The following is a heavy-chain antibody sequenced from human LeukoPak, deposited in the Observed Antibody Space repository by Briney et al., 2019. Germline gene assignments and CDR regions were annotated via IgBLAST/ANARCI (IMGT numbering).Heavy chain of an antibody. CDR2: IYTSGST. D-gene: IGHD4-23*01. V-gene: IGHV4-4*07. J-gene: IGHJ3*02. CDR3: AREGARYGGNSRDAFDI. CDR1: GGSISSYY. Sequence: SETLSLTCTVSGGSISSYYWSWIRQPAGKGLEWIGRIYTSGSTNYNPSLKSRVTMSVDTSKNQFSLKLSSATAADTAVYYCAREGARYGGNSRDAFDIWGQGTMVTVSS.